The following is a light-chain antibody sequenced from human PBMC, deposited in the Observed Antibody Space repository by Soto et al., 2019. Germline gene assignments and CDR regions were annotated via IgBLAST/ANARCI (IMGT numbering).Light chain of an antibody. CDR2: GAS. V-gene: IGKV3-15*01. Sequence: EVVMTQSPATLSVSPGERATLSCRASEHINNRLAWYQQTPGQAPRLLIYGASTRATGIPDRFRGSGSGTEFTLPIGSLQSVDFAVYYCQQYSDWPPWTFGQGTKVEIK. J-gene: IGKJ1*01. CDR1: EHINNR. CDR3: QQYSDWPPWT.